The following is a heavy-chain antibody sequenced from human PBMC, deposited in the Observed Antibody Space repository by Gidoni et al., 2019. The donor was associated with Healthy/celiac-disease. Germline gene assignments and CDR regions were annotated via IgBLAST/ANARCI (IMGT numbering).Heavy chain of an antibody. V-gene: IGHV4-61*01. CDR2: IYYSGST. J-gene: IGHJ4*02. CDR1: GGSVSSGSYY. Sequence: QVQLQESGPGLVKPSETLSLTCTVSGGSVSSGSYYWSWIRQPPGKGLEWIGYIYYSGSTNYNPSLKSRVTISVDTSKNQFSLKLSSVTAADTAVYYCARVPGGVGAKIFDYWGQGTLVTVSS. D-gene: IGHD1-26*01. CDR3: ARVPGGVGAKIFDY.